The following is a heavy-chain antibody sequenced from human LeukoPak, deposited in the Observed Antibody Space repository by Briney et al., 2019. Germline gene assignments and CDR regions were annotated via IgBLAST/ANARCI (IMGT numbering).Heavy chain of an antibody. D-gene: IGHD1-26*01. J-gene: IGHJ4*02. CDR3: ARGPWGSGCYYLLAFDY. CDR1: GGSISSSNW. Sequence: PAGTLSLTCAASGGSISSSNWWSWVRQPPGKVLEGIGEIYHSGSTNYNPSLKSRFTISVDKAKNQFSLKMSSVTAADTAVYYFARGPWGSGCYYLLAFDYWGQGTLVTVSS. CDR2: IYHSGST. V-gene: IGHV4-4*02.